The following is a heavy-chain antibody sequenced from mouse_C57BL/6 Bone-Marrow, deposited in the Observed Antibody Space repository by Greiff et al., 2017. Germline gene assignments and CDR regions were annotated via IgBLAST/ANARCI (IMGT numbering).Heavy chain of an antibody. Sequence: EVQLQQSGAELVRPGSSVKMSCKTSGYTFTSYGINWVKQRPGQGLEWIGYIYIGNGYTEYTEKFKGKATLTSDTSSSTAYLQLSSLTSEDSAIYFCALGYSLFAYWGQGTLVTVSA. J-gene: IGHJ3*01. CDR2: IYIGNGYT. V-gene: IGHV1-58*01. CDR3: ALGYSLFAY. D-gene: IGHD2-3*01. CDR1: GYTFTSYG.